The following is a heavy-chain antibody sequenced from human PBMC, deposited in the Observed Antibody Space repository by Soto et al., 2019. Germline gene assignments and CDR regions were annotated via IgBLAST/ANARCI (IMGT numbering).Heavy chain of an antibody. D-gene: IGHD1-1*01. Sequence: VGSLRLSCAVYGFTFSAYWMHWVRQVPGKGLTWVSRISDDGSTATYADSVKGRFIISRDNAKNTLYLEMNTLRADDSGLYYCARGPRVSSTGTGAHWGRGTLVTVSS. CDR2: ISDDGSTA. V-gene: IGHV3-74*01. J-gene: IGHJ4*02. CDR1: GFTFSAYW. CDR3: ARGPRVSSTGTGAH.